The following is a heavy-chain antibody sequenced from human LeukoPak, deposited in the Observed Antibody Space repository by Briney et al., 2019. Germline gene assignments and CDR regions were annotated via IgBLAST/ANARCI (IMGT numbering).Heavy chain of an antibody. V-gene: IGHV3-48*02. CDR2: ISGISSSI. CDR3: ARDRGGTGTSFDY. Sequence: GGSLRLSCAASGFTLRSYSMNWVRQAPGKGLEWVSYISGISSSIYYADSVKGRFTMSRDEAKNSLFLQMDSLRDEDTAVYYHARDRGGTGTSFDYWGQGILVTVSS. J-gene: IGHJ4*02. D-gene: IGHD1-1*01. CDR1: GFTLRSYS.